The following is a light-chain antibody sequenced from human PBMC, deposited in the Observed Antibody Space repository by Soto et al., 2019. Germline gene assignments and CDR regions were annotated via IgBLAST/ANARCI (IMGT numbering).Light chain of an antibody. Sequence: DIQMTQSPSSLSASVGDRVTITCRASQSIRSYLNWYQQKPGKAPKLLIYAASSLQSGVPSRFSGSGSGTDFTLTISSLQPEDFATYYLQQSYSTPPTFGQGTKLEIK. V-gene: IGKV1-39*01. CDR1: QSIRSY. J-gene: IGKJ2*01. CDR2: AAS. CDR3: QQSYSTPPT.